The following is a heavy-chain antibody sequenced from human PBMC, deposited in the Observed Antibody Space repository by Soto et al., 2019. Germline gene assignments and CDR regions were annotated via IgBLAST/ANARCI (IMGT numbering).Heavy chain of an antibody. Sequence: QVRLQESGPGLVKPSETLSLTCSVSCDSVTRANAYWIWLRQAPGKGLEWIGYLYNSGSTNYKPSLRSRVSLSLETSKNQFSVNLTAVTTADSAIYYCAKLQPPGWIDAWGHGTLVAVS. CDR1: CDSVTRANAY. J-gene: IGHJ5*01. CDR3: AKLQPPGWIDA. V-gene: IGHV4-61*01. D-gene: IGHD4-4*01. CDR2: LYNSGST.